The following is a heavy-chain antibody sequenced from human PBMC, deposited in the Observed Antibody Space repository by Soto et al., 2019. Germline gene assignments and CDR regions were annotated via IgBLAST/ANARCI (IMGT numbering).Heavy chain of an antibody. V-gene: IGHV1-2*04. CDR3: ARGDTIFGVVLNLYGMDV. CDR2: INPNSGGT. D-gene: IGHD3-3*01. CDR1: VYTFTGYY. J-gene: IGHJ6*02. Sequence: ASVKVSCKASVYTFTGYYMHWVRQAPGQGLEWMGWINPNSGGTNYAQKFQGWVTMTRDTSISTAYMELSRLRSEDTAVYYCARGDTIFGVVLNLYGMDVWGQGTTVTVSS.